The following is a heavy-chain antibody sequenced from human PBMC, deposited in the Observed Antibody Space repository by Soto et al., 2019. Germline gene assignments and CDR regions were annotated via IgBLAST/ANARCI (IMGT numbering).Heavy chain of an antibody. J-gene: IGHJ6*02. V-gene: IGHV1-18*01. CDR2: ISAYNGNT. D-gene: IGHD1-26*01. CDR3: ARVGWELPSGASIYYGMDV. CDR1: GYTFTSYG. Sequence: GASVKVSCKASGYTFTSYGISWVRQAPGQGLEWMGWISAYNGNTNYAQKLQGRVTMTTDTSTSTAYMELRSLRSDDTAVYYCARVGWELPSGASIYYGMDVWGQGTTVTVSS.